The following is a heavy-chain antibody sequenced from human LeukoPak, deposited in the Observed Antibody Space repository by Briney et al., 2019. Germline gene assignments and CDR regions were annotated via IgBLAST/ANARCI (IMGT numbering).Heavy chain of an antibody. CDR1: GYTFSSNV. D-gene: IGHD4-17*01. J-gene: IGHJ5*02. CDR2: ISTKTGDS. V-gene: IGHV1-18*01. Sequence: ASVNVSCKASGYTFSSNVLSWVRQAPGQGLEGMGRISTKTGDSVYAQKLQGRVTMTTDTSTSTAYLELRSLSSDDTAVYYCARTMTTLPTHGELDLWGQGTQVTVSS. CDR3: ARTMTTLPTHGELDL.